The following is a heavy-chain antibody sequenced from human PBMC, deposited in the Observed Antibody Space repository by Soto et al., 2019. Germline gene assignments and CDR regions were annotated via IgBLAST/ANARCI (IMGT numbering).Heavy chain of an antibody. J-gene: IGHJ3*01. CDR1: GFTFSDYA. D-gene: IGHD4-17*01. CDR3: AIDPNGDYVGAFDG. V-gene: IGHV3-23*01. Sequence: EVQLLESGEPGGSLRVSCVASGFTFSDYAMTWVRQGPGKGLEWVSSIRGSGVGTTYADSVRGRFTILRDSSKNTLYQQMNSLRAEETAVYFCAIDPNGDYVGAFDGWAQGTMVTVSS. CDR2: IRGSGVGT.